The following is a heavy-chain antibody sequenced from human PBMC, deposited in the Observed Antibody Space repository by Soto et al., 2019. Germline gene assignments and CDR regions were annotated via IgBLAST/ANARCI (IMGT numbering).Heavy chain of an antibody. Sequence: EVQLVESGGGLVQPGGSLKLSCAASGFTFSGSAMHWVRQASGKGLEWVGRIRSKANSYATAYAASVKGRFTISRDDSKNTAYLQMNSLKTEDTAVYYCMTIFEVVNDYWGQGTLVTVSS. CDR3: MTIFEVVNDY. D-gene: IGHD3-3*01. V-gene: IGHV3-73*02. CDR1: GFTFSGSA. CDR2: IRSKANSYAT. J-gene: IGHJ4*02.